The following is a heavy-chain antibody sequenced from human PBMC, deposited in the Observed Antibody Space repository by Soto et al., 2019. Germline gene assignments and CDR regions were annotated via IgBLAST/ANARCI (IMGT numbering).Heavy chain of an antibody. Sequence: EVQLLESGGGLVQPGGSLRLSCAASGFSFSFYAMTWVRQAPGRGLEWVSIISGTGDTTLYADSVEGRFTISRDNAKNTLYLHMNRRRVEATAVYWCAFDFWGQGTLVTVSS. V-gene: IGHV3-23*01. CDR2: ISGTGDTT. CDR3: AFDF. CDR1: GFSFSFYA. J-gene: IGHJ4*02.